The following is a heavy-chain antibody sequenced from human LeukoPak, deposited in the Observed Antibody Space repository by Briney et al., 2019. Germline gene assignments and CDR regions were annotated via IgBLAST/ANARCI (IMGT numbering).Heavy chain of an antibody. CDR3: AKDVSSSWPNYYGMDV. J-gene: IGHJ6*02. Sequence: GGSLRLSCAASGFTFSSYAMSWVRQSPGKGLEWVSAISGSGGSTYYADSVKGRFTISRDNSKNTLYLQMNSLRAEDTAVYYCAKDVSSSWPNYYGMDVWGQGTTVTVSS. D-gene: IGHD3-10*01. V-gene: IGHV3-23*01. CDR2: ISGSGGST. CDR1: GFTFSSYA.